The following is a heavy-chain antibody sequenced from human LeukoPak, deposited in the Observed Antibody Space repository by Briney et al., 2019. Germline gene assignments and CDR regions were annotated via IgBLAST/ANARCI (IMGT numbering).Heavy chain of an antibody. J-gene: IGHJ4*02. CDR1: GGSISSGGYY. V-gene: IGHV4-31*03. CDR2: IYYSGST. D-gene: IGHD3-22*01. Sequence: PSETLSLTCTVSGGSISSGGYYWSWIRQHPGKGLEWIGYIYYSGSTYYNPSLKSRVTISVDTSKNQFSLKLSSVTAADTAVYYCARVWDYYDSSGYFPYFDYWGQGTLVTVSS. CDR3: ARVWDYYDSSGYFPYFDY.